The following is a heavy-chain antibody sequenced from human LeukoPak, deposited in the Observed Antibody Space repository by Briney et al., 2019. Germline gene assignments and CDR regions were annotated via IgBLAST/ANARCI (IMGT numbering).Heavy chain of an antibody. J-gene: IGHJ4*02. V-gene: IGHV4-59*01. CDR1: IDSITSYY. CDR3: AREEGIAAAGALEY. Sequence: PSETLSLTCSVPIDSITSYYWSWIRQPPGKGLEWIGFIYHSGNTNYNPSLATRVTMSVDTSKTQITLRLSSVTAADTAVYYCAREEGIAAAGALEYWGQGTLVTVSS. CDR2: IYHSGNT. D-gene: IGHD6-13*01.